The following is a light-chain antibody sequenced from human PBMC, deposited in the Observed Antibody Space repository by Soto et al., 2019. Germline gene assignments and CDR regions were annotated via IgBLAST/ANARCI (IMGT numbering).Light chain of an antibody. V-gene: IGLV2-8*01. Sequence: QSALTQPPSASGSPGQSVTISCTGTSSDVGGYNYVSWYQQHPGKAPKLMIYEVSKRPSGVPDRFSGSKSGNTASLTVSGLQAEDEADYYCSSYAGSNXVVXXXGTKVXXL. CDR1: SSDVGGYNY. CDR3: SSYAGSNXVV. CDR2: EVS. J-gene: IGLJ2*01.